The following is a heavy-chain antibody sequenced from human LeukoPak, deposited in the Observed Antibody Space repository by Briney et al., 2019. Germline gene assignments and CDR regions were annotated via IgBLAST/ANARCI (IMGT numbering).Heavy chain of an antibody. CDR2: INPNSGGT. J-gene: IGHJ3*02. D-gene: IGHD4-23*01. V-gene: IGHV1-2*02. CDR3: ARDSSTVVMGGAFDI. Sequence: GAAVKVSCKASGYTFIGYYMHLVRQAPGQGLEWVGWINPNSGGTNYAQKFQGRVTMTRDTSISTAYMELSRLRSDDTAVYYCARDSSTVVMGGAFDIWGQGTMVTVSS. CDR1: GYTFIGYY.